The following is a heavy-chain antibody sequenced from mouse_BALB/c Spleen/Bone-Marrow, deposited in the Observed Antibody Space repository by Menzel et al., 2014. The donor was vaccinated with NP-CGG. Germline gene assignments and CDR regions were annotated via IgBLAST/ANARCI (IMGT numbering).Heavy chain of an antibody. CDR3: ARPLYYYGSSPFYSIDY. J-gene: IGHJ4*01. V-gene: IGHV5-12-1*01. Sequence: EVKLVESGGGLVKPGGSLKLSCAASGFAFSSYDMSWVRQTPEKRLEWVAYISSGGGSTYYPDTVKGRFTISRDNAKNTLYLQMSSLKSEDTAMYYCARPLYYYGSSPFYSIDYWGQGTSVTVSS. D-gene: IGHD1-1*01. CDR2: ISSGGGST. CDR1: GFAFSSYD.